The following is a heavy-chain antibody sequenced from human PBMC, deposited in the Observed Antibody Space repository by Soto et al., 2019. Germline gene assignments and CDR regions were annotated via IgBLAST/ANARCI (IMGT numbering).Heavy chain of an antibody. Sequence: SVKVSCKASGGTFSSYAISWVRQAPGQGLEWMGGIIPIFGTANYAQKFQGRVTITAVESTSTAYMELSSLRSEDTAVYYCARDGYSYGYYFDYWGQGTLVTVSS. D-gene: IGHD5-18*01. CDR3: ARDGYSYGYYFDY. J-gene: IGHJ4*02. CDR2: IIPIFGTA. CDR1: GGTFSSYA. V-gene: IGHV1-69*13.